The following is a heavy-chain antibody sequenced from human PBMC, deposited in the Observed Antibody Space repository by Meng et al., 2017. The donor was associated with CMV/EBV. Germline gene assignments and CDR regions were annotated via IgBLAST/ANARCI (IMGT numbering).Heavy chain of an antibody. V-gene: IGHV3-53*01. D-gene: IGHD3-10*01. CDR1: GFTVSSHY. CDR2: IYSGGST. J-gene: IGHJ4*02. CDR3: ARVATMVRGVIDY. Sequence: GESLKISCAASGFTVSSHYMSWVRQAPGKGLEWVSAIYSGGSTYYPDSVKGRFTISRDNSKNTLYLQMNSLRAEDTAVYYCARVATMVRGVIDYWGQGTLVTVSS.